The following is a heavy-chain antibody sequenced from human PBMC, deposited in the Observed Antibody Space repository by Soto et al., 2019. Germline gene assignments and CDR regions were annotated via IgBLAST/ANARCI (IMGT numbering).Heavy chain of an antibody. CDR1: GGSISSGGYY. D-gene: IGHD3-22*01. CDR3: ARDWAWYDSSGYESYYYYGMDV. V-gene: IGHV4-31*03. J-gene: IGHJ6*02. CDR2: IYYSGST. Sequence: SETLSLTCTVSGGSISSGGYYWSWIRQHPGKGLEWIGYIYYSGSTYYNPSLKSRVTISVDTSKNQFSLKLSSVTAADTAVYYCARDWAWYDSSGYESYYYYGMDVWGQGTTVTVSS.